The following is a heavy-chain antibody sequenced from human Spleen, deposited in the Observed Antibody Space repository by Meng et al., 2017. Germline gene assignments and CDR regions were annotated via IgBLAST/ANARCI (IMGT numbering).Heavy chain of an antibody. CDR2: IIPIFGTA. J-gene: IGHJ3*02. CDR3: ARGGGGSGYIWGSGAFDI. Sequence: SVKVSCKASGGTFSSYAISWVRQAPGQGLEWMGGIIPIFGTANYAQKFQGRVTITTDESTSTAYMELSSLRSEDTAVYYCARGGGGSGYIWGSGAFDIWGQGTMVTVSS. V-gene: IGHV1-69*05. D-gene: IGHD3-22*01. CDR1: GGTFSSYA.